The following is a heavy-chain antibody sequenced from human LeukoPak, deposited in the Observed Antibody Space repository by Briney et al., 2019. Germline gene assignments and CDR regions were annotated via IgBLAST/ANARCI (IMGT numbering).Heavy chain of an antibody. CDR2: ISYDGSNK. CDR1: GFTFSSYA. Sequence: GGSLRLSCAASGFTFSSYAMHWVRQAPGKGLEGVAVISYDGSNKYYADSVKGRFTISRDNSKNTLYLQMNSLRAEDTAVYYCARQYLWGDYFDYWGQGTLVTVSS. CDR3: ARQYLWGDYFDY. J-gene: IGHJ4*02. V-gene: IGHV3-30*04. D-gene: IGHD2-21*01.